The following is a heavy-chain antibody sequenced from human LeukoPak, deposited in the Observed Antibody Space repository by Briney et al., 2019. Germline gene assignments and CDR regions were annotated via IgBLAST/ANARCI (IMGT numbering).Heavy chain of an antibody. V-gene: IGHV6-1*01. Sequence: SQTLSLTCAISGDSVSSNSATWNWIRQSPSRGLEWLERTYYKSKWYNDYAVSVKSRITINSDTSKNQFSLQLNSVTPEDTAVYYCGRVSSPWSPRDAFDIWGQGTMVIVSP. CDR1: GDSVSSNSAT. CDR2: TYYKSKWYN. CDR3: GRVSSPWSPRDAFDI. D-gene: IGHD1-26*01. J-gene: IGHJ3*02.